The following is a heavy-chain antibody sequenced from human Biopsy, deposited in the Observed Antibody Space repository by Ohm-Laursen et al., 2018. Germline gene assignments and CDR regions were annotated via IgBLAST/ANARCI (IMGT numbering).Heavy chain of an antibody. D-gene: IGHD3-10*01. CDR3: AHGSGSYYKWDF. J-gene: IGHJ4*02. CDR1: GDSITRSY. CDR2: VFDRGTT. Sequence: SDTLSLTCILSGDSITRSYWSWIRQSPGKGLEWIGHVFDRGTTNYNPSVRSRVTMSEDTSKKQFSLKMTSVTAADTAIYYCAHGSGSYYKWDFWGRVILVTVSS. V-gene: IGHV4-59*08.